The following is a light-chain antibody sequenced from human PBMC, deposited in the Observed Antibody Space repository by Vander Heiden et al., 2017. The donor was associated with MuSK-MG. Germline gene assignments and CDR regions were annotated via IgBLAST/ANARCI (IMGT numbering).Light chain of an antibody. V-gene: IGKV1-9*01. J-gene: IGKJ4*01. CDR3: QQLNSYPLT. CDR2: ATS. Sequence: DIQLTQSPSFLSASVGDRVTITCRASQVISDFLAWYQQKPATAPQLLIYATSTLQRGVPSRFSGSGSGTEFTLTISSLKPEDSATYYCQQLNSYPLTFGGGTKVGIK. CDR1: QVISDF.